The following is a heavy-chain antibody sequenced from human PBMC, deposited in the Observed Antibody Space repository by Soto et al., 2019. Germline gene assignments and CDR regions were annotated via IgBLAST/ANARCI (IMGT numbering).Heavy chain of an antibody. CDR2: ISSSSSYI. J-gene: IGHJ6*02. D-gene: IGHD1-26*01. CDR1: GFTFSSYG. Sequence: GGSLRLSCAASGFTFSSYGMNWVRQAPGKGLEWVSSISSSSSYIYYADSVKGRFTISRDNAKNSLYLQMNSLRAEDTAVYYCASYSGSPLGMDVWGQGTTVTVSS. V-gene: IGHV3-21*01. CDR3: ASYSGSPLGMDV.